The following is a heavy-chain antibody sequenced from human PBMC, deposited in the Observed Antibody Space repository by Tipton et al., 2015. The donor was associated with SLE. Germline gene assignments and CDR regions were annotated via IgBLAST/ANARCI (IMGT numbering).Heavy chain of an antibody. J-gene: IGHJ3*02. CDR3: ARDRVGLGPFDI. CDR1: AFTFSEYA. Sequence: SLRLSCATSAFTFSEYAMHWVRQAPGKGLEWVAAISNDGSNKDYVDSVKGRFAVSRDNSKNTLYLQMNSLRPEDTAVYFCARDRVGLGPFDIWGQGTMVTVSS. D-gene: IGHD2-15*01. CDR2: ISNDGSNK. V-gene: IGHV3-30*09.